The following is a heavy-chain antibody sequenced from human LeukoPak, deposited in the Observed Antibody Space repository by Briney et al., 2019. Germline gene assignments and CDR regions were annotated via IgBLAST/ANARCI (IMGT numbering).Heavy chain of an antibody. Sequence: SETLSLTCAVSGGSISSYYGSWIRQPPGEGLEWSGYNYYRRSTNYNPSLKSRVTIPVDTSKNQFSLKLSSVTAADPAVYYCARGDRWFDPWGQGTLVSVSS. CDR1: GGSISSYY. V-gene: IGHV4-59*01. J-gene: IGHJ5*02. CDR2: NYYRRST. CDR3: ARGDRWFDP.